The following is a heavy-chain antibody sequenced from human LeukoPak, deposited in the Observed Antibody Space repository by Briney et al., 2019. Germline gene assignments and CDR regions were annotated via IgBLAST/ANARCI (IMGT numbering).Heavy chain of an antibody. J-gene: IGHJ6*02. CDR2: IYYSGST. Sequence: SETLSLTCTVSGGSISSYYWSWIRQTPGKGLEWIGYIYYSGSTNYNPSLKSRVTISVDTSKNQFSLKLSSVTAADTAVYYCARVPAAPYGMDVWGQGTTVTVSS. D-gene: IGHD2-2*01. V-gene: IGHV4-59*01. CDR3: ARVPAAPYGMDV. CDR1: GGSISSYY.